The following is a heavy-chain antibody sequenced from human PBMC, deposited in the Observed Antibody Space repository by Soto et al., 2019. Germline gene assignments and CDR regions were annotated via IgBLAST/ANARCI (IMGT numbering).Heavy chain of an antibody. V-gene: IGHV3-30*18. CDR2: ISYDGSNK. D-gene: IGHD6-13*01. Sequence: GGSLRLSCAASGFTFSRYGMHWVRQAPGKGLEWVAVISYDGSNKYYADSVKGRFTISRDNSKNTLYLQMNSLRAEDTAVYYCAKDRGDVYSNYYGMDVWGQGTTVTVSS. CDR1: GFTFSRYG. J-gene: IGHJ6*02. CDR3: AKDRGDVYSNYYGMDV.